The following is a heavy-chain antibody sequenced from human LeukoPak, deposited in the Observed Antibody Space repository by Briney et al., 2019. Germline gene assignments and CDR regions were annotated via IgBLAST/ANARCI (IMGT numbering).Heavy chain of an antibody. CDR1: GFTVSSNY. CDR3: AKDTYYHDSSGYYRFDY. Sequence: PGGSLRLSCAASGFTVSSNYMSWVRQAPGKGLEWVSVIYSGGSTYYADSVKGRFTISRHNSKNTLYLQMNSLRAEDTAVYYCAKDTYYHDSSGYYRFDYWGQGTLVTVSS. CDR2: IYSGGST. J-gene: IGHJ4*02. V-gene: IGHV3-53*01. D-gene: IGHD3-22*01.